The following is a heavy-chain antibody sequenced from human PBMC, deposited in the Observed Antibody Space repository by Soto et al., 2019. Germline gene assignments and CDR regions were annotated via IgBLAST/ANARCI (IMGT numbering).Heavy chain of an antibody. CDR1: GGSITSSGYY. CDR3: ARGGGSTKVDY. J-gene: IGHJ4*02. V-gene: IGHV4-31*03. D-gene: IGHD2-2*01. CDR2: TSNSGST. Sequence: QVQLQESGPGLVKHSQTLSLTCTVSGGSITSSGYYWSWIRQHPGEGLEWIGFTSNSGSTSYNPSLKSRVTISVDTSSNQFSLNLKSVTAADTAVYYCARGGGSTKVDYLGQGTLVTVSP.